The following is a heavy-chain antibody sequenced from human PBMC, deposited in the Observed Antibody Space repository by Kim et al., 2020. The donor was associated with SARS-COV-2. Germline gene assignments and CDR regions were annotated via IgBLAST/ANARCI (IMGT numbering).Heavy chain of an antibody. V-gene: IGHV1-2*02. D-gene: IGHD6-19*01. CDR3: ARDGSIAVASTYGDY. J-gene: IGHJ4*02. Sequence: AKKVRGRVTMTRDTSISTAYMELSRLRSDDTAVYYCARDGSIAVASTYGDYWGQGTLVTVSS.